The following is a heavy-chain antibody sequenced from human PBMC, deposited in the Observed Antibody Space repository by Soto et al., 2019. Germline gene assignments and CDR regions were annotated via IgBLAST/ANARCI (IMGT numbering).Heavy chain of an antibody. Sequence: EVHLVETGGALIQPGGSLRLSCAASGFPVNATYLSWVRQAPGKGLEWLSVLYADASTYYIDSVKGRFRISRDSSKNTQYPQRDSLRADDASLYFCPRPAEGDTTRSHWYFDPWGRGTLVTVSS. D-gene: IGHD5-18*01. CDR3: PRPAEGDTTRSHWYFDP. CDR1: GFPVNATY. CDR2: LYADAST. V-gene: IGHV3-53*02. J-gene: IGHJ2*01.